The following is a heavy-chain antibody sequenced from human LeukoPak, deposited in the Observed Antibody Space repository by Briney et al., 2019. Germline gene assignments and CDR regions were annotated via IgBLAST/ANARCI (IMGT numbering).Heavy chain of an antibody. D-gene: IGHD4-17*01. CDR2: IKQDGSEK. CDR3: ARDTPYDYGEVDY. CDR1: GFTFSSYW. Sequence: GGSLRLSCAASGFTFSSYWMSWVRQAPGKGLEWVANIKQDGSEKYYVDSVKGRFTISRDNAKNSLYLQMNSLRAEDTAVYYCARDTPYDYGEVDYWGQGNLVTVSS. J-gene: IGHJ4*02. V-gene: IGHV3-7*01.